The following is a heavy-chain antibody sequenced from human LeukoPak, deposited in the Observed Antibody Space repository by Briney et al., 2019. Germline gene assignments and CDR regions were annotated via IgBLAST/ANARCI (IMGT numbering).Heavy chain of an antibody. Sequence: GASVKVSCKASGYTFTDYFMNWVRQAPGQGLEWMGWINAKSGGTDYAQKVQGRVTMTKDTSRSTAYMELSRLRFDDTVVYYCARNGDGIANAFDIWGQGTMVTVSS. V-gene: IGHV1-2*02. CDR1: GYTFTDYF. CDR2: INAKSGGT. CDR3: ARNGDGIANAFDI. J-gene: IGHJ3*02. D-gene: IGHD3-10*01.